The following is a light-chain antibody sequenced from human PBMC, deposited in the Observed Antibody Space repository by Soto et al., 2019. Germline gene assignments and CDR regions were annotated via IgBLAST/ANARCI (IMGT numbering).Light chain of an antibody. CDR2: GAS. Sequence: EIEVNQAADCLAEPLGERATLSCRASQSVSSSYLAWYQQKPGQAPSLLIYGASSRATGIPDRFSGSGSGTDFTLTISRLEPEDFAVYYCHQYGSSPRITFGQGTRVEIK. CDR3: HQYGSSPRIT. V-gene: IGKV3-20*01. CDR1: QSVSSSY. J-gene: IGKJ5*01.